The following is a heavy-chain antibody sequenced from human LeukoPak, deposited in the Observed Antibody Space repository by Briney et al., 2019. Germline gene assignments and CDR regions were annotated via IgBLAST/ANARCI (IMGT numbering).Heavy chain of an antibody. CDR3: ARNKRAPASPYYYGSGSYYGMDV. J-gene: IGHJ6*02. CDR2: INHSGST. CDR1: GGSISSNNW. V-gene: IGHV4-4*02. Sequence: SETLSLTCAVSGGSISSNNWWGWVRQPPGKGLEWIGEINHSGSTNYNPSLKSRVTISVDTSKNQFSLKLSSVTAADTAVYYCARNKRAPASPYYYGSGSYYGMDVWGQGTTVTVSS. D-gene: IGHD3-10*01.